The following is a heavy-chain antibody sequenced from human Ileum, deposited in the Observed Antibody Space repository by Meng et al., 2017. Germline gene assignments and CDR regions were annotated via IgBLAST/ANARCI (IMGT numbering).Heavy chain of an antibody. CDR3: ARSEKQWLETPFDY. J-gene: IGHJ4*02. D-gene: IGHD6-19*01. V-gene: IGHV4-59*01. Sequence: SETLSLTCTVSGGSITGYYWSWIRQSPERGLEWIGCVYYTGTTSYNPSLKSRVTVSIDTSKSLFSLKLSFVTAADTAVYYCARSEKQWLETPFDYWGQGTLVTVSS. CDR2: VYYTGTT. CDR1: GGSITGYY.